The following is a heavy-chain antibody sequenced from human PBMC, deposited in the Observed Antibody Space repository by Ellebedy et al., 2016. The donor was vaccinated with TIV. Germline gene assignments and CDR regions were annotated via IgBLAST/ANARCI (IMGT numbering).Heavy chain of an antibody. J-gene: IGHJ4*02. D-gene: IGHD6-19*01. Sequence: MPSETLSLTCTVSGGSISTYYWCWIRQPPGKGLEWIGYIYYSGSTNHNPSLKSRVTISIDTSKNQFSLRLSSVTAADTAVYYCASLAVAGDDFDYWGQGTLVTVSS. CDR2: IYYSGST. V-gene: IGHV4-59*01. CDR3: ASLAVAGDDFDY. CDR1: GGSISTYY.